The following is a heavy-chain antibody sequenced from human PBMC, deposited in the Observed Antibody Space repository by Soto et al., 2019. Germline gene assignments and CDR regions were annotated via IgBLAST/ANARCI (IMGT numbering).Heavy chain of an antibody. CDR2: IIPIFGTA. V-gene: IGHV1-69*13. D-gene: IGHD3-3*01. CDR1: GGTFSSYA. J-gene: IGHJ6*02. Sequence: ASVKVSCKASGGTFSSYAISWVRQAPGQGLEWMGGIIPIFGTANYAQKFQGRVTITADESTSTAYMELSSLRSEDTAVYYCARDQRRADFWSGYPQPTYYYYGMDVWGQGTTVTVSS. CDR3: ARDQRRADFWSGYPQPTYYYYGMDV.